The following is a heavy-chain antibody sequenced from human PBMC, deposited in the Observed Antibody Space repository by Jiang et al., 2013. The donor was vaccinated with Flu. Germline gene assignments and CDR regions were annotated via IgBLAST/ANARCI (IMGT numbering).Heavy chain of an antibody. CDR3: TIDKEGTTVAGSLGFDY. D-gene: IGHD6-19*01. CDR1: FVFSYAW. V-gene: IGHV3-15*07. Sequence: FVFSYAWMNWVRQAPGKGLEWVGRIKAKRDGGETDYAAPVNGRFTLSRDDSRNTLYLQMNSLKTEDTGVYYCTIDKEGTTVAGSLGFDYWGQGTLVAVSS. J-gene: IGHJ4*02. CDR2: IKAKRDGGET.